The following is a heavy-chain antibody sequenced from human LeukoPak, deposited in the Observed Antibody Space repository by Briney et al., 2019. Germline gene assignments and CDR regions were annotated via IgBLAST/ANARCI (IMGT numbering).Heavy chain of an antibody. V-gene: IGHV1-24*01. CDR3: TTWSRPGGYFRGWYLDL. J-gene: IGHJ2*01. CDR2: FDPEDGET. D-gene: IGHD3-22*01. CDR1: GYTLTELS. Sequence: GASVKVSCKVSGYTLTELSMHWVRQAPGKGLEWMGGFDPEDGETIYAQKFQGRVTMTEDTSTDTAYMELSSLRSEDTAVYYCTTWSRPGGYFRGWYLDLWGRGTLVTVSS.